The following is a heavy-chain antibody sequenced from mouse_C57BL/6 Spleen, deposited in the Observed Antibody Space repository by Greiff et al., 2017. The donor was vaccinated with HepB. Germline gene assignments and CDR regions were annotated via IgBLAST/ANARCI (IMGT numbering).Heavy chain of an antibody. CDR2: IDPETGGT. Sequence: VQLQQSGAELVRPGASVTLSCKASGYTFTDYEMHWVKQTPVHGLEWIGAIDPETGGTAYNQKFKGKAILTADKSSSTAYMELRSLTSEDSAVYYCTRPVVAKNWYFDVWGTGTTVTVSS. CDR1: GYTFTDYE. D-gene: IGHD1-1*01. J-gene: IGHJ1*03. CDR3: TRPVVAKNWYFDV. V-gene: IGHV1-15*01.